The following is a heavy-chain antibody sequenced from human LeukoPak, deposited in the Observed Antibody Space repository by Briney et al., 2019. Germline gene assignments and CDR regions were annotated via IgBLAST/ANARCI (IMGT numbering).Heavy chain of an antibody. J-gene: IGHJ3*02. Sequence: GGSLRLYCAASGFTFSNYAMSWVRQAPGKGLEWVSGISGSGDYTYYADSLKGRFTISRDNSKNTLYLQMNSLRAEDTALYYCAKDLTYYYGLGSSTNAFDIWGQGTMVTVSS. V-gene: IGHV3-23*01. CDR2: ISGSGDYT. CDR1: GFTFSNYA. CDR3: AKDLTYYYGLGSSTNAFDI. D-gene: IGHD3-10*01.